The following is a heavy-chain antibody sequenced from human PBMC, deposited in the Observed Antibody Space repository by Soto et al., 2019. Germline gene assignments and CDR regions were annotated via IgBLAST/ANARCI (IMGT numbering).Heavy chain of an antibody. D-gene: IGHD3-3*01. CDR1: GFTFSSYS. CDR2: ISSSSSYI. J-gene: IGHJ1*01. CDR3: ARDTHLYDFWSGYQPAAEYFQH. Sequence: PGGSLRLSCAASGFTFSSYSMNWVRQAPGKGLEWVSSISSSSSYIYYADSVKGRFTISRDNAKNSLYLQMNSLRAEDTAVYYCARDTHLYDFWSGYQPAAEYFQHWGQGTLVTVSS. V-gene: IGHV3-21*01.